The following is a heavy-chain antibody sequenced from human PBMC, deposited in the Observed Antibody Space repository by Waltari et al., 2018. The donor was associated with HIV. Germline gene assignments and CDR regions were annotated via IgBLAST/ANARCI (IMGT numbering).Heavy chain of an antibody. V-gene: IGHV4-38-2*02. D-gene: IGHD3-22*01. CDR1: GSSISSRYY. CDR2: IYRTGTT. Sequence: QVRLQESGPGLVKPSETLSLTCSVSGSSISSRYYWGWIRQAPGKGLEWIGSIYRTGTTYYTPSLKSRVSVSLNMSKNQFSLKLSSVTAADTAVYYCARDQDYYDSSGYTCYAFDPWGQGTMVIVSS. J-gene: IGHJ3*01. CDR3: ARDQDYYDSSGYTCYAFDP.